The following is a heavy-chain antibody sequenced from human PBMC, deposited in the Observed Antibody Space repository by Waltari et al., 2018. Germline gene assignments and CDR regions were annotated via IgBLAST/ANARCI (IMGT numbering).Heavy chain of an antibody. Sequence: EVQLVQSGAEVKKPGATVKISCKVSGYTFTDYYMHWVQQAPGTGLEWMGLVDPEDGETIYAEKFQGRVTITADTSTDTAYMELSSLRSEDTAVYYCATTRRGLYYYDSSGTGDAFDIWGQGTMVTVSS. CDR3: ATTRRGLYYYDSSGTGDAFDI. CDR2: VDPEDGET. V-gene: IGHV1-69-2*01. J-gene: IGHJ3*02. CDR1: GYTFTDYY. D-gene: IGHD3-22*01.